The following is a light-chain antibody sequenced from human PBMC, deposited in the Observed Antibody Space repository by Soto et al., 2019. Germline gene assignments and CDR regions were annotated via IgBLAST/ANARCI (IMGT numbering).Light chain of an antibody. V-gene: IGKV1-5*01. CDR2: DAS. J-gene: IGKJ4*01. Sequence: DIQMTQSPSTLSASVGDRATITCGASQSISSWLAWYQQKPGKAPKLLIYDASSLESGVPSRFSGSGSGTEFTLTISSLQPDDFAPYYCQQYNTYSLTFGGGTKVEIK. CDR3: QQYNTYSLT. CDR1: QSISSW.